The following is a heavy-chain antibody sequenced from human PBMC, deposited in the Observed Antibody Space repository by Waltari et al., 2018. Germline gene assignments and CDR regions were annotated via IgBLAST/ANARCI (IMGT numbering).Heavy chain of an antibody. Sequence: EVQLVESGGGLVKPGGSLRLSCAASGFTFSSYSMNWVRQAPGKGLEWVSSISSSSSYIYYADSVKGRFTISRDNAKNSLYLQMNSLRAEDTAVYYCARDQRYFDWLDVWGKGTTVTVSS. CDR1: GFTFSSYS. CDR2: ISSSSSYI. V-gene: IGHV3-21*01. CDR3: ARDQRYFDWLDV. J-gene: IGHJ6*04. D-gene: IGHD3-9*01.